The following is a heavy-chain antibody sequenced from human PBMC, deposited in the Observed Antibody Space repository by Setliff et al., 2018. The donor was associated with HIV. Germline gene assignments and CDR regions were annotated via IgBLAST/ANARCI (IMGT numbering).Heavy chain of an antibody. CDR3: VRGGDSSSWYWGRWFDP. CDR1: GFSFTTVGVG. CDR2: ITHTRAT. D-gene: IGHD6-13*01. V-gene: IGHV4-28*02. J-gene: IGHJ5*02. Sequence: SGPTLVNPTQTLTLTCTFSGFSFTTVGVGVGWIRQPPGKGLEWIGDITHTRATNYNPSLQSRVTMSVDTSKNQFSLKLNSVTAADTAVYYCVRGGDSSSWYWGRWFDPWGQGTLVTVSS.